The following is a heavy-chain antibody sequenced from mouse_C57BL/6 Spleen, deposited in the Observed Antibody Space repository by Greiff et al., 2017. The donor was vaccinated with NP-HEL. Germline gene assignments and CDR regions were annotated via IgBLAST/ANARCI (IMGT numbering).Heavy chain of an antibody. CDR2: INPSNGGT. D-gene: IGHD1-1*01. V-gene: IGHV1-53*01. CDR1: GYTFTSYW. J-gene: IGHJ2*01. CDR3: ARSPITTVVAFYFDY. Sequence: VQLQQPGTELVKPGASVKLSCKASGYTFTSYWMHWVKQRPGQGLEWIGNINPSNGGTNYNEKFKSKATLTVDKSSSTAYMQLSSLTSEDSAVYYCARSPITTVVAFYFDYWGQGTTLTVSS.